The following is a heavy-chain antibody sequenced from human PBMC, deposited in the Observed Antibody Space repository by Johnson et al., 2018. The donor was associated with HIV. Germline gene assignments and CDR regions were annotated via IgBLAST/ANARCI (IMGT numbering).Heavy chain of an antibody. V-gene: IGHV3-30-3*01. D-gene: IGHD4-23*01. Sequence: QVQLVESGGGVVQPGRSLRLSCAASGFTFSSYAIHWVRQAPGKGLEWVTFISYDGSIKYYADSVQGRFTISRDNSKNTLYLQINSLRPEDTALYYCARPSEPNYGGNSGMWWNAFDIWGQGTKVTVSS. CDR3: ARPSEPNYGGNSGMWWNAFDI. CDR1: GFTFSSYA. J-gene: IGHJ3*02. CDR2: ISYDGSIK.